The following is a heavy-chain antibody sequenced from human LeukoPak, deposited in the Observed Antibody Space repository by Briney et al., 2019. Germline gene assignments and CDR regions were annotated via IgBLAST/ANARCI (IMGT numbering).Heavy chain of an antibody. CDR3: ASQRAGSWYLYYYYGMDV. Sequence: PGGSLRLSCAASGFTFSSYAMSWVRQAPGKGLEWVSAISGSGGSTYYADSVKGRFTISRDNSKNTLYLQMNSLRAEDTAVCYCASQRAGSWYLYYYYGMDVWGQGTTVTVSS. CDR2: ISGSGGST. V-gene: IGHV3-23*01. D-gene: IGHD6-13*01. J-gene: IGHJ6*02. CDR1: GFTFSSYA.